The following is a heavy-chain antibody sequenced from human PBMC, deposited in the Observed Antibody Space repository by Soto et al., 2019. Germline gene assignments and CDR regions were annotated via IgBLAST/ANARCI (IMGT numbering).Heavy chain of an antibody. CDR1: GYTFTSYD. CDR2: MNPNSGNT. Sequence: QVQLVQSGAEVKKPGASVKVSCKASGYTFTSYDINWVRQATGQGLEWMGWMNPNSGNTGYAQKHQDRATMTRNTSISTAYMERSSLRSEDTAVYYCPRGRADYFDYWGQGTLVTVSS. J-gene: IGHJ4*02. V-gene: IGHV1-8*01. CDR3: PRGRADYFDY.